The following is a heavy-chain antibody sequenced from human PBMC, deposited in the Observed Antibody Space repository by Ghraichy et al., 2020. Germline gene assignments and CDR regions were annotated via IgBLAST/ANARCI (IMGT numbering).Heavy chain of an antibody. CDR1: GFTFSFSA. Sequence: GGSLRLSCAASGFTFSFSAMHWVRQAPGKGLEWVAFISSDGNNKYYADSVEGRFTISRDDSKNTLYLQMNSLRVEDTAVYYCARPPYYDYWSSYSSLQYWGQGTLVTVSS. CDR3: ARPPYYDYWSSYSSLQY. J-gene: IGHJ4*02. V-gene: IGHV3-30-3*01. CDR2: ISSDGNNK. D-gene: IGHD3-3*01.